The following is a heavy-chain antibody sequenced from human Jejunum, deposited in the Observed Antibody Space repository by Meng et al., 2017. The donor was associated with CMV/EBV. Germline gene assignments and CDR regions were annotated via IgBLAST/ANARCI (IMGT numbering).Heavy chain of an antibody. CDR3: ARLYCSGGSCYTIDY. V-gene: IGHV7-4-1*02. J-gene: IGHJ4*02. CDR2: INTNTGNP. CDR1: GYNFTGYY. D-gene: IGHD2-15*01. Sequence: QVQLVQSGTEGRKPGASVTVSCKASGYNFTGYYIHWVRQAPGQGLEWMGWINTNTGNPTYAQGFTGRFVFSLDTSVSTAYLQISSLKAADTAVYYCARLYCSGGSCYTIDYWGQGTLVTVSS.